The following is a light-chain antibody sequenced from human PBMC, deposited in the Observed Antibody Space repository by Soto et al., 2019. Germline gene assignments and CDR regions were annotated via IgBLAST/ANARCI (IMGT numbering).Light chain of an antibody. V-gene: IGKV3-20*01. CDR1: ESVSNSY. CDR2: GAS. J-gene: IGKJ1*01. CDR3: QQYGSSPPWT. Sequence: ELVLTQSPGTLSLSPGERATLSCRASESVSNSYLAWYQQKPGQAPRLLIYGASIRATGIPDRFSGSGSGSYFTLTIGRVEPEDFAVYYCQQYGSSPPWTFGQGTKVEIK.